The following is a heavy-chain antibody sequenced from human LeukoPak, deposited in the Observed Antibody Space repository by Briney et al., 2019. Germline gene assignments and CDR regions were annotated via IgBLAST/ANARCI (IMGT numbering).Heavy chain of an antibody. CDR3: ARDFVVVPAAMEAFDI. V-gene: IGHV1-8*01. D-gene: IGHD2-2*01. Sequence: ASVKASCKASGYTFTSYDINWVRQATGQGLEWMGWMNPNSGNTGYAQKFQGRVTLTRNTSMSTAYMELSSLRSDDTAVYYCARDFVVVPAAMEAFDIWGQGTMVTVSS. CDR2: MNPNSGNT. J-gene: IGHJ3*02. CDR1: GYTFTSYD.